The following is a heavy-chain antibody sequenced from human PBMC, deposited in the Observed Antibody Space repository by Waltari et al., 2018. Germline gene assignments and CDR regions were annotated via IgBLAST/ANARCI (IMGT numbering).Heavy chain of an antibody. V-gene: IGHV1-69*02. J-gene: IGHJ4*02. Sequence: QVQLVQSGAEVKKPGSSVKVSCKASGGTFSSYTISWVRQAPGPGLEWMGRIIPILGIANYAQKFQGRGTITADKSTSTAYMELSSLRSEDTAVYYCAKIDYGGYFDYWGQGTLVTVSS. D-gene: IGHD4-17*01. CDR1: GGTFSSYT. CDR2: IIPILGIA. CDR3: AKIDYGGYFDY.